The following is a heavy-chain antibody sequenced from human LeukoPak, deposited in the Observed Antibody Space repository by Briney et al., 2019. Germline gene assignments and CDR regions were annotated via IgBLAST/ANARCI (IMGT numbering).Heavy chain of an antibody. J-gene: IGHJ6*03. V-gene: IGHV4-61*02. CDR3: AREREPYGSGSYSYYYYYYMDV. D-gene: IGHD3-10*01. CDR2: IYTSGST. Sequence: NPSETLSLTCTVSGGSISSGSYYWGWIRQPAGKGLEWIVRIYTSGSTNYNPSLKSRVTISVDTSKNQFSLKLSSVTAADTAVYYCAREREPYGSGSYSYYYYYYMDVWGKGTTVTISS. CDR1: GGSISSGSYY.